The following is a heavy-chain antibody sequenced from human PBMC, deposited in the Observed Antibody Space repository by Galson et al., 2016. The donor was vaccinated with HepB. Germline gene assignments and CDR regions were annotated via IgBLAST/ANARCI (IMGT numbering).Heavy chain of an antibody. Sequence: QSGAEVKKPGESLKISCETSGYTFPDSWIGWVRPLPFPGLSGMGSPAPRESDTRYSPSFHGQVTISADKSISTLYLHWSSLKASDTAMYYCARVMGQWLPYFWGQGTLVTVSS. D-gene: IGHD6-19*01. V-gene: IGHV5-51*01. J-gene: IGHJ4*02. CDR3: ARVMGQWLPYF. CDR1: GYTFPDSW. CDR2: PAPRESDT.